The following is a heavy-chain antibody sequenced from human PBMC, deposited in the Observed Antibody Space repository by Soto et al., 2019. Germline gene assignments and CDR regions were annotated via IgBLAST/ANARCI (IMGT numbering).Heavy chain of an antibody. D-gene: IGHD3-22*01. V-gene: IGHV1-3*01. Sequence: ASVKVSCKASGYTFTSYAMHWVRQAPGQRLEWMGWINAGNGNTKYSQKFQGRVTITRDTSASTAHMELSSLRSEDTAVYYCARPYDSSGYYYQYYFDYWGQGTLVTVSS. CDR2: INAGNGNT. J-gene: IGHJ4*02. CDR3: ARPYDSSGYYYQYYFDY. CDR1: GYTFTSYA.